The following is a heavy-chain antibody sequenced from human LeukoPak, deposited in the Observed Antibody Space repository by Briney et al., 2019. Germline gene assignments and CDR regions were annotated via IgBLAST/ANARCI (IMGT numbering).Heavy chain of an antibody. CDR1: GGSINSGTYY. J-gene: IGHJ4*02. CDR2: MYTSGST. CDR3: ARGEKGSSSGSINY. Sequence: SETLSLTCTVSGGSINSGTYYWSWIRQPAGKGLEWIGRMYTSGSTNYNPSLGSRVTISVDTSENQFSLKLSSVTAADTAVYYCARGEKGSSSGSINYRGKGTLVTVSS. V-gene: IGHV4-61*02. D-gene: IGHD6-6*01.